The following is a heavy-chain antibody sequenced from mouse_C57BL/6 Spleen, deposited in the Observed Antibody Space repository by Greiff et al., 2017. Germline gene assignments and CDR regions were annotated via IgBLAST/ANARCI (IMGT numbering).Heavy chain of an antibody. V-gene: IGHV1-54*01. Sequence: VQLQQSGAELVRPGTSVKVSCKASGYAFTNYLLEWVKQRPGQGLEWIGVINPGSGGTNYNEKFKGKATLTADKSSSTAYMQLSSLTSEDSAVYFCARLGLRYAMDYWGQGTSVTVSS. CDR3: ARLGLRYAMDY. J-gene: IGHJ4*01. CDR2: INPGSGGT. D-gene: IGHD2-4*01. CDR1: GYAFTNYL.